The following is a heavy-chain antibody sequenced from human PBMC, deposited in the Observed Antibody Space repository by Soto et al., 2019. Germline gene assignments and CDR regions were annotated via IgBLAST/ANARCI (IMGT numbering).Heavy chain of an antibody. V-gene: IGHV4-59*01. CDR2: IYYSGST. D-gene: IGHD2-8*01. CDR3: ARRYAGNFDY. CDR1: GGSISSYY. J-gene: IGHJ4*02. Sequence: QVQLQESGPGLVKPSETLSLTCTVSGGSISSYYWSWIRQPPGKGLEWIGYIYYSGSTNYNPSLKSRGTISVDTSKNQFSLKLSSVTAADTAVYYCARRYAGNFDYWGQGTLVTVSS.